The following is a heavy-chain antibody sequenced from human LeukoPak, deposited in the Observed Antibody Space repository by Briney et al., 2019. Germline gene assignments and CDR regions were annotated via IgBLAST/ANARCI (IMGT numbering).Heavy chain of an antibody. V-gene: IGHV1-8*01. CDR2: MNPNSGNT. J-gene: IGHJ4*02. Sequence: ASVNVSCKASGYTFTSYDINWVRQATGQGLEWMGWMNPNSGNTGYAQKFQGRVTMTRNTSISTAYMELSSLRSEDTAVYYCARGGQIVVVPAAMPSHIQGDYWGQGTLVTVSS. CDR3: ARGGQIVVVPAAMPSHIQGDY. CDR1: GYTFTSYD. D-gene: IGHD2-2*01.